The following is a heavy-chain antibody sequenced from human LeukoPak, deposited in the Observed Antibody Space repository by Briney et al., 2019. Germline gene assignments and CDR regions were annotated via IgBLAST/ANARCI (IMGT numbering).Heavy chain of an antibody. CDR3: ARGGGMEVVTGYYYYYYGMDV. CDR2: MNPNCGNT. V-gene: IGHV1-8*01. Sequence: ASVKVSRKASVYTFTSYDINWVRQATGQGLEWMGWMNPNCGNTGYAQKFQGRVTMTRNTSISTAYMELSSLRSEDTAVYYCARGGGMEVVTGYYYYYYGMDVWGQGTAVTVSS. J-gene: IGHJ6*02. CDR1: VYTFTSYD. D-gene: IGHD2-21*02.